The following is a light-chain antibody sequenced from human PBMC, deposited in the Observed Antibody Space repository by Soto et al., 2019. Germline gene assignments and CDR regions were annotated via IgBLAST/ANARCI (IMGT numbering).Light chain of an antibody. CDR2: AAS. CDR3: QKYNSDPLT. CDR1: QGIFNY. J-gene: IGKJ1*01. V-gene: IGKV1-27*01. Sequence: DIQMTQSPSALSASIGDRVAITCRASQGIFNYLAWYQKKPGKVPKLLIYAASTLQSGVPSRFSGSGSGTDFTLTISSLLPEDVATYYCQKYNSDPLTFGQGTKVEIK.